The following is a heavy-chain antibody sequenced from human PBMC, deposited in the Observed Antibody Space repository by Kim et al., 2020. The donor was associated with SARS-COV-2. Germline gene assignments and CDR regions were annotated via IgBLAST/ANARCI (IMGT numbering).Heavy chain of an antibody. D-gene: IGHD3-22*01. Sequence: SETLSLTCAVFGESFIDHYWAWIRQPPGKGLEWIGRINHRGSTDYNPSLKSRVTMSIDTFRNQFPLKLYSVTAADTAVYYCARGPSRGYYFDYWGPGPL. V-gene: IGHV4-34*01. J-gene: IGHJ4*02. CDR1: GESFIDHY. CDR3: ARGPSRGYYFDY. CDR2: INHRGST.